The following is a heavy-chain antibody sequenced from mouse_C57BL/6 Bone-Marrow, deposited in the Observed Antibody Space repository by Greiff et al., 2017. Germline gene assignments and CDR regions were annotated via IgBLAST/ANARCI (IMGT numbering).Heavy chain of an antibody. Sequence: LQQSGAELVRPGSSVKLSCTDSYFAFMASAMPWVKQRPGHGLEWIGSFTMYSDATEYSENFTGQATLTANTSSRTAYMELSILTSEDSAVYYCARALYPWFAYWGQGTLVTVSA. D-gene: IGHD1-1*01. CDR3: ARALYPWFAY. J-gene: IGHJ3*01. CDR1: YFAFMASA. V-gene: IGHV1-49*01. CDR2: FTMYSDAT.